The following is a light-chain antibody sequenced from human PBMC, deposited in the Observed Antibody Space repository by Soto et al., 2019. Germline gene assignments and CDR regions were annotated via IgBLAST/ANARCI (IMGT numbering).Light chain of an antibody. CDR3: QQYGSSSIP. Sequence: LSQSVGTLSLSTGESATLSCRASQTVSITDLTWYQQKPGQAPRLLIFGASKRATGIPDRFSGSGSGRDFTLTISGLEPEDFAVYYCQQYGSSSIPFGQGTRLAIK. CDR2: GAS. CDR1: QTVSITD. J-gene: IGKJ5*01. V-gene: IGKV3-20*01.